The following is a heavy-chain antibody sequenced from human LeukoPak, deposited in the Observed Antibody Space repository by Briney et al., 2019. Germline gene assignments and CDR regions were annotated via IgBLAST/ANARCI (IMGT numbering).Heavy chain of an antibody. CDR2: INHSGST. D-gene: IGHD1-26*01. CDR3: ASQLRGDAFDI. CDR1: GFTFSSYS. V-gene: IGHV4-34*01. J-gene: IGHJ3*02. Sequence: GSLRLSCAASGFTFSSYSMNWVRQPPGKGLEWIGEINHSGSTNYNPSLKSRVTISVDTSKNQFSLKLSSVTAADTAMYYCASQLRGDAFDIWGQGTMVTVSS.